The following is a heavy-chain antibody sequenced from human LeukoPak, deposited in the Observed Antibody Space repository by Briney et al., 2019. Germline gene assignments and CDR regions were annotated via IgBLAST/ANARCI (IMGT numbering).Heavy chain of an antibody. J-gene: IGHJ5*02. CDR1: GFTLSSST. D-gene: IGHD4/OR15-4a*01. Sequence: PGGSLRLSCAASGFTLSSSTMNWVRQAPGKGLEWVSSISSSSNYIYYADSVKGRFTISRDNAKNSLYLQMNSLRADDTAVYYCVRIPNSANFPNWFDPWGQGTLVTVSS. CDR2: ISSSSNYI. V-gene: IGHV3-21*01. CDR3: VRIPNSANFPNWFDP.